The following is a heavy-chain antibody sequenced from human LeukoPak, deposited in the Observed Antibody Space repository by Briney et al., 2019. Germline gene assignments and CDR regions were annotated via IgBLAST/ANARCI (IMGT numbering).Heavy chain of an antibody. J-gene: IGHJ4*02. D-gene: IGHD4-17*01. CDR3: ARDKVAYGDYVGVFDY. Sequence: SVKVSCKASGGTFSSYAISWVRQAPGQGLEWMGGIIPIFGTANYAQKFQGRVTITADESTSTAYMELSSLRSEDTAVYYCARDKVAYGDYVGVFDYWGQGTLVTVSS. CDR1: GGTFSSYA. CDR2: IIPIFGTA. V-gene: IGHV1-69*01.